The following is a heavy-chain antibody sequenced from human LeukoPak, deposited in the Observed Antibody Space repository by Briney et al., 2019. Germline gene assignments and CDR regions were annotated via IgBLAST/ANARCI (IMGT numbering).Heavy chain of an antibody. J-gene: IGHJ5*02. CDR1: GFTFSSYA. CDR3: AVVTATPLNWFDP. CDR2: ISYDGSNK. Sequence: GGSLRLSCAASGFTFSSYAMHWVRQAPGKGLEWVAVISYDGSNKYYADSVKGRFTISRDNSKNTLYLQMNSLRAEDTAVYYCAVVTATPLNWFDPWGQGTLVTVSS. V-gene: IGHV3-30-3*01. D-gene: IGHD2-21*02.